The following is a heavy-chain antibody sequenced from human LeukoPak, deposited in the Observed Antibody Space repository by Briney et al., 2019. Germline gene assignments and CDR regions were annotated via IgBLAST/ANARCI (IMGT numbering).Heavy chain of an antibody. CDR3: AKARVVVAATISFDY. CDR1: EITFSSHA. Sequence: GGSLRLSCATSEITFSSHAMSWVRPAPGKGLDLVPSIRGSGGRTYYADSVKGRFTISRDNSKNTLYLQMNSLRAEDTAVYYCAKARVVVAATISFDYWGQGTLVTVSS. V-gene: IGHV3-23*01. CDR2: IRGSGGRT. D-gene: IGHD2-15*01. J-gene: IGHJ4*02.